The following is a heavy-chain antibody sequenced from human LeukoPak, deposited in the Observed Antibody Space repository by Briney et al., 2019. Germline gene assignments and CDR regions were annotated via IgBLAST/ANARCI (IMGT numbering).Heavy chain of an antibody. CDR1: GYSISSGYY. J-gene: IGHJ5*02. Sequence: SETLSLTCTVSGYSISSGYYWGWIRQPPGKGLEWIGSIYHSGSTYYNPSLKSRVTISVDTSKNQFSLKLSSVTAADTAVYYCARDFRGSSGYFALSWFDPWGQGTLVTVSS. D-gene: IGHD3-22*01. V-gene: IGHV4-38-2*02. CDR2: IYHSGST. CDR3: ARDFRGSSGYFALSWFDP.